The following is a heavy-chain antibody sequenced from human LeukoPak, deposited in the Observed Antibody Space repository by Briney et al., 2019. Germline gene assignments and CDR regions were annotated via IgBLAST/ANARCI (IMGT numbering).Heavy chain of an antibody. CDR2: ISAYNGNT. CDR1: GYTFTSYG. D-gene: IGHD6-13*01. CDR3: ARGPYSSSWYVFDY. Sequence: ASVKLSCKASGYTFTSYGISWVRQAPGQGLEWMGWISAYNGNTNYAQKLQGRVTMTTDTSTSTAYMELRSLRSDDTAVYYCARGPYSSSWYVFDYWGQGTLVTVSS. J-gene: IGHJ4*02. V-gene: IGHV1-18*01.